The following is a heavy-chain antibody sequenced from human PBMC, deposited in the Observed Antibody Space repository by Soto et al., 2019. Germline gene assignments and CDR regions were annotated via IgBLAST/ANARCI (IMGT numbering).Heavy chain of an antibody. V-gene: IGHV4-59*01. D-gene: IGHD2-15*01. J-gene: IGHJ4*02. CDR3: ARSYCSGGSCYYFDY. CDR1: GGSISSYY. CDR2: IYYSGST. Sequence: SETLSLTCTVSGGSISSYYWSWIRQPPGKGLEWIGYIYYSGSTNYNPSLKSRVTISVDTSKNQFSLKLSSVTAADTAVYYCARSYCSGGSCYYFDYWGQGTLVTVSS.